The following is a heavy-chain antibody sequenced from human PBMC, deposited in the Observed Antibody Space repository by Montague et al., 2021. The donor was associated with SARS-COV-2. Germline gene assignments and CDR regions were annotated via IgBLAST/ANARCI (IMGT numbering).Heavy chain of an antibody. J-gene: IGHJ6*02. Sequence: CAISGDSVSSQSAAWNWIRQSPSRGLEWQGRTYYRSQWYEDYAVSVKGRITIKPDTSKNQFSLHLESVSPDDTALYYCARGAYHDLYYYYHGMDVWGRGTTVSVSS. D-gene: IGHD2-2*01. CDR3: ARGAYHDLYYYYHGMDV. CDR2: TYYRSQWYE. CDR1: GDSVSSQSAA. V-gene: IGHV6-1*01.